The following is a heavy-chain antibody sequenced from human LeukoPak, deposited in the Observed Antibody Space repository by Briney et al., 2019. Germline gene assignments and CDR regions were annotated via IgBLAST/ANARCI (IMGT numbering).Heavy chain of an antibody. CDR3: ATLVRYCSSTSCYRFDY. D-gene: IGHD2-2*01. CDR2: FDPEDGDT. Sequence: ASVKVSCKVSGYTLTELSMHGVRQAPGKGLEGMGGFDPEDGDTIYAQNFQGRVTMTEDTSTDTAYMELSSLRSEDTAVYYCATLVRYCSSTSCYRFDYWGQGTLVTVSS. CDR1: GYTLTELS. V-gene: IGHV1-24*01. J-gene: IGHJ4*02.